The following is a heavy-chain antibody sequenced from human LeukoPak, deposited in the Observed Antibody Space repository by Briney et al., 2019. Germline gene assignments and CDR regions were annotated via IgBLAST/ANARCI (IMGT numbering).Heavy chain of an antibody. Sequence: PGGSLRLSCAASGFTFSSYSMNWVRQVPGKGLEWVSYISSSSSTIYYADSVKGRFTISRDNAKNSLYLQMNSLRDEDTAVYYCARDSLTLPQDHFDYWGQGTLVTVSS. CDR3: ARDSLTLPQDHFDY. CDR2: ISSSSSTI. D-gene: IGHD2-15*01. J-gene: IGHJ4*02. V-gene: IGHV3-48*02. CDR1: GFTFSSYS.